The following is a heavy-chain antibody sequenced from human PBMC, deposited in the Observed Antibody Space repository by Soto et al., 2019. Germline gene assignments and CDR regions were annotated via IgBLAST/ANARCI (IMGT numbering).Heavy chain of an antibody. CDR1: GNSMSRTFW. J-gene: IGHJ5*02. CDR3: ATLPPRIEVVKTEIPA. D-gene: IGHD2-15*01. V-gene: IGHV4-4*02. CDR2: IYHSGIT. Sequence: PSETLSLTCVVSGNSMSRTFWWTWVRQSPKKGLEWIGEIYHSGITKYNPSLKSRVTISVDKSNNQFSLEMRAVTAADTAVYYCATLPPRIEVVKTEIPAWGQGTLVTVSS.